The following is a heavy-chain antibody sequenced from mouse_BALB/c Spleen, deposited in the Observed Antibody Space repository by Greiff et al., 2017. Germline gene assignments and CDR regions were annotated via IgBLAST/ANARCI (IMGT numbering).Heavy chain of an antibody. CDR3: ARDDYYGSSWYFDV. J-gene: IGHJ1*01. CDR2: ISDGGSYT. V-gene: IGHV5-4*02. CDR1: GFTFSDYY. Sequence: EVQRVESGGGLVKPGGSLKLSCAASGFTFSDYYMYWVRQTPEKRLEWVATISDGGSYTYYPDSVKGRFTISRDNAKNNLYLQMSSLKSEDTAMYYCARDDYYGSSWYFDVWGAGTTVTVSS. D-gene: IGHD1-1*01.